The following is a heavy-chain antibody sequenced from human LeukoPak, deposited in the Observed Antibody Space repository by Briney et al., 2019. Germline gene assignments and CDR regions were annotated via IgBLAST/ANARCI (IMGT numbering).Heavy chain of an antibody. V-gene: IGHV3-74*01. J-gene: IGHJ6*02. D-gene: IGHD5-18*01. CDR1: GFTFSSYW. Sequence: GGSLRLSCAASGFTFSSYWMHWVRQAPGKGLVWVSRINSDGSSTSYADSVEGRFTISRDNAKNTLYLQMNSLRAEDTAVYYCARGRIQLWKFYYYYGMDVWGQGTTVTVSS. CDR2: INSDGSST. CDR3: ARGRIQLWKFYYYYGMDV.